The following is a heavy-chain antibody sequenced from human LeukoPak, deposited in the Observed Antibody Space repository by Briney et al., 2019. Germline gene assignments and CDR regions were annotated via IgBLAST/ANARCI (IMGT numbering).Heavy chain of an antibody. D-gene: IGHD5-18*01. Sequence: PGESLRLSCAPSGITFSNYSMSWVRQAPGKGLVWVSYISSSGRTIYYADSVKGRFTISRDNAKNSLYLQMNSLRAEDTAVYYCTRGSGYSYGYRPPFYYYMDVWGKGTTVTVSS. V-gene: IGHV3-48*01. CDR3: TRGSGYSYGYRPPFYYYMDV. CDR1: GITFSNYS. CDR2: ISSSGRTI. J-gene: IGHJ6*03.